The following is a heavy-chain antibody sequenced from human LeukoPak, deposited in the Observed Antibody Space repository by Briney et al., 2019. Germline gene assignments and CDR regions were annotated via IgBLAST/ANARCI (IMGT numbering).Heavy chain of an antibody. D-gene: IGHD2-2*01. V-gene: IGHV3-21*01. Sequence: PGGSLRLSCAASGFTFSSHSMNWVRQAPGKGLEWVSSISSSSSYIYYADSVKGRFTISRDNAKNSLYLQMNSLRAEDTAVYYCARDYQPVVVPAAAGYYYGMDVWGKGTTVTVSS. CDR2: ISSSSSYI. CDR1: GFTFSSHS. J-gene: IGHJ6*04. CDR3: ARDYQPVVVPAAAGYYYGMDV.